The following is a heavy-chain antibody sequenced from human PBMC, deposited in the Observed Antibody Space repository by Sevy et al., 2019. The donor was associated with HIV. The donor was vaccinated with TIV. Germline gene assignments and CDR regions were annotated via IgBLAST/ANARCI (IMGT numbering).Heavy chain of an antibody. V-gene: IGHV3-30-3*01. J-gene: IGHJ4*02. CDR3: ARGPYSMVRGVIPKYYFDY. D-gene: IGHD3-10*01. CDR2: ISYDGSNK. CDR1: GFTFSSYA. Sequence: GGSLRLSCAASGFTFSSYAMHWVRQAPGKGLEWVAVISYDGSNKYYADSMKGRFTISRDNSKNTLYLQMNSLRAEDTAVYYCARGPYSMVRGVIPKYYFDYWGQGTLVTVSS.